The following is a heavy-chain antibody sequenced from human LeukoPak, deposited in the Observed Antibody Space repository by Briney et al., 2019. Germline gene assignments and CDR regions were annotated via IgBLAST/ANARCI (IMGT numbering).Heavy chain of an antibody. Sequence: GASVKVSCKASGYTFTSYGINWVRQAPGQGLEWMGWISAYNGNTNYAQKLQGRVTMTTDTSTSTAYMELRSLRSDDTAVYYCARAPVGTMVRGASDYWGQGTLVTVSS. D-gene: IGHD3-10*01. J-gene: IGHJ4*02. CDR1: GYTFTSYG. CDR2: ISAYNGNT. CDR3: ARAPVGTMVRGASDY. V-gene: IGHV1-18*01.